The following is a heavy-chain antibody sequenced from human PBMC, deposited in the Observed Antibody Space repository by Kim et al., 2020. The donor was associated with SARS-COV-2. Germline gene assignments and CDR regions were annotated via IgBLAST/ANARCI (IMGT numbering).Heavy chain of an antibody. CDR2: INHSGST. Sequence: SETLSLTCAVYGGSFSGYYWSWIRQPPGKGLEWIGEINHSGSTNYNPSLKSRVTISVDTFKNQFSLKLSSVTAADTAVYYCAREFLEWSVRAFDIWGQGTMVTVSS. V-gene: IGHV4-34*01. D-gene: IGHD3-3*01. J-gene: IGHJ3*02. CDR3: AREFLEWSVRAFDI. CDR1: GGSFSGYY.